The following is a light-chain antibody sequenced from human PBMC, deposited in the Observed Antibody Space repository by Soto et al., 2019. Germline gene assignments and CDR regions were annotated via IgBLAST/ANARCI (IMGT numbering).Light chain of an antibody. CDR3: SSYTTSSTLEGYV. Sequence: QSALTQPASVSGSPGQSLTISCTGTSSDVGGYKYVSWYQQHPGKAPKLMIYDVSNRPSGVSNRFSGSKSGNTASLTISGLQAEDEADYYCSSYTTSSTLEGYVFGTGTKVTVL. CDR2: DVS. V-gene: IGLV2-14*01. CDR1: SSDVGGYKY. J-gene: IGLJ1*01.